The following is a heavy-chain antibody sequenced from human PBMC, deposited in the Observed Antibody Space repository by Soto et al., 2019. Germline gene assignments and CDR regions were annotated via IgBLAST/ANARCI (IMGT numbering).Heavy chain of an antibody. CDR3: SKDGAAGSVLDG. D-gene: IGHD6-13*01. V-gene: IGHV3-21*01. CDR1: GFTFSTTG. J-gene: IGHJ6*04. Sequence: GGSLRLSCAASGFTFSTTGMNWVRQAPGRGLEWVSTISSGSEYIFYADSLKGRLTISRDNAKNLVYLQMNNLRAEDTAVYYCSKDGAAGSVLDGWGKGTTVTVAS. CDR2: ISSGSEYI.